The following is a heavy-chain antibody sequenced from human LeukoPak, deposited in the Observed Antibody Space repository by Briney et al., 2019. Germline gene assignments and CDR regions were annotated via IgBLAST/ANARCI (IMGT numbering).Heavy chain of an antibody. V-gene: IGHV3-15*01. J-gene: IGHJ5*02. D-gene: IGHD2-8*01. CDR1: RLTVSDAW. Sequence: GGSLRLSCAASRLTVSDAWMSWVRQAPGKGLECVAYIQNNGDSGAAHYASSVKGRFTISRDDSKDILYLHMNSLKTEDTAIYYCATDVPGDDIHWLDVWGQGTLVTVSS. CDR2: IQNNGDSGAA. CDR3: ATDVPGDDIHWLDV.